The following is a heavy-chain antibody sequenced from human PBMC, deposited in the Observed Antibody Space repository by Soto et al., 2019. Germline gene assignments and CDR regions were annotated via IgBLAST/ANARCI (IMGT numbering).Heavy chain of an antibody. V-gene: IGHV3-72*01. Sequence: EVQLVESGGGLVQTGGSLRLSCAASGFSLNDHYIDWVRQATGKGLEWVGRTRKKVNVYTTEYAASVKSRFTISSDDSIKTLYLDMSRVKLEDRGVYYCVRASHYDRSGLSVGGVFDFWGQRTMVTVSA. CDR1: GFSLNDHY. CDR3: VRASHYDRSGLSVGGVFDF. CDR2: TRKKVNVYTT. J-gene: IGHJ3*01. D-gene: IGHD3-22*01.